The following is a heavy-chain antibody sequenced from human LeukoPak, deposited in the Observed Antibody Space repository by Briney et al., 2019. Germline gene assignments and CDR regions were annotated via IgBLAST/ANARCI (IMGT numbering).Heavy chain of an antibody. CDR3: AREGYGDYGTSNYYYYYMDV. J-gene: IGHJ6*03. V-gene: IGHV4-39*07. Sequence: SETLSLTCTVSGGSIISSSYYWGWIRQPPGKGLEWIGSIYYSGNTDYNPSLKSRVTMSVDTSKNQFSLKLSSVTAADTAVYYCAREGYGDYGTSNYYYYYMDVWGKGTTVTVSS. CDR2: IYYSGNT. D-gene: IGHD4-17*01. CDR1: GGSIISSSYY.